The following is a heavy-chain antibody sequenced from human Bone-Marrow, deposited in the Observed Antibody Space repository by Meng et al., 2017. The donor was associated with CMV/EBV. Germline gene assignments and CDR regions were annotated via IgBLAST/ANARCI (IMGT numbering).Heavy chain of an antibody. CDR2: IYYSGST. V-gene: IGHV4-59*08. J-gene: IGHJ5*02. CDR1: GGSISSYY. Sequence: SEPLSLTCTVSGGSISSYYWSWIRQPPGKGLEWIGYIYYSGSTNYNPSLKSRVTISVDTSKNQFSLKLSSVTAADTAVYYCARTNSCLGGSCYSGLDPWGQGTLVTVSS. D-gene: IGHD2-15*01. CDR3: ARTNSCLGGSCYSGLDP.